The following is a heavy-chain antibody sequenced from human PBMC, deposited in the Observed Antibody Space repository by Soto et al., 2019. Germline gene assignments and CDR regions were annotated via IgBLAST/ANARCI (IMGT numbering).Heavy chain of an antibody. Sequence: PSETLSLTCTVSGASISSYFWNWIRQPPGKGLEWIGYFYYSGTTYYNPSLKSRVTMSVDTSKNQFSLKLSFVTAADTAVYYCGVYDSSGYIWGQGTLVTVSS. CDR3: GVYDSSGYI. V-gene: IGHV4-59*08. J-gene: IGHJ4*02. CDR1: GASISSYF. CDR2: FYYSGTT. D-gene: IGHD3-22*01.